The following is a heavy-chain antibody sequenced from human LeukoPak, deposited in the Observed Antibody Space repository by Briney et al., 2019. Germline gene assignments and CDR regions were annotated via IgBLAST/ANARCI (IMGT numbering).Heavy chain of an antibody. J-gene: IGHJ5*02. CDR3: ASIQLWLSENWFDP. D-gene: IGHD5-18*01. Sequence: SVKVSCKASGGTFSSYAISWVRQAPGQGLEWMGRIIPIFGTANYAQKFQGRVTITTDESTSTAYLELSRLSSDDTAVYYCASIQLWLSENWFDPWGQGTLVTVSS. CDR2: IIPIFGTA. V-gene: IGHV1-69*05. CDR1: GGTFSSYA.